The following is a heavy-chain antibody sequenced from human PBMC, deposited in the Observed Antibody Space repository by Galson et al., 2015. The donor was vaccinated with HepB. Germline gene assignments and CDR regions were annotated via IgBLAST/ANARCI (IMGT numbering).Heavy chain of an antibody. CDR3: AKDLTSGDNYGLHV. V-gene: IGHV3-30*18. J-gene: IGHJ6*02. CDR1: GFAFDIHA. Sequence: SLRLSCAASGFAFDIHAMHWVRRAPGKGLEWVAIISDEGNVKYYADSVKGRFTISRDNSKNTLYLQVNSLRAEDTATYYCAKDLTSGDNYGLHVWGQGTTVTVSS. D-gene: IGHD4/OR15-4a*01. CDR2: ISDEGNVK.